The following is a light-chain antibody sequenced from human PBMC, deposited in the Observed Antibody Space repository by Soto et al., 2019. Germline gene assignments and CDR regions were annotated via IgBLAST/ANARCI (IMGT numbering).Light chain of an antibody. CDR3: QQYYSYPYT. CDR1: QSITTW. J-gene: IGKJ2*01. CDR2: DAS. Sequence: DIQMTQSPSTLSASVGDRVTITCRASQSITTWLAWYQQKPGKAPKLLIYDASSLESGVPSRFSGSGSGTELTLTITAVQPDDFAICYCQQYYSYPYTFGHGTKLEIK. V-gene: IGKV1-5*01.